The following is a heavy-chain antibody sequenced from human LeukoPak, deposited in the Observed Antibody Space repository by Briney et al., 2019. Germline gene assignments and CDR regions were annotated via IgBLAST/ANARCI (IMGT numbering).Heavy chain of an antibody. Sequence: GESLKISCKASGYSFTSYWIGWVRQMPGKGLEWMGIIYTGDSKTRYSPSFQGQVTISADKSITTAYLQWSSLKASDTAMYYCARPNYYYYYMDVWGEGTTVTVSS. V-gene: IGHV5-51*01. CDR3: ARPNYYYYYMDV. CDR1: GYSFTSYW. J-gene: IGHJ6*03. CDR2: IYTGDSKT.